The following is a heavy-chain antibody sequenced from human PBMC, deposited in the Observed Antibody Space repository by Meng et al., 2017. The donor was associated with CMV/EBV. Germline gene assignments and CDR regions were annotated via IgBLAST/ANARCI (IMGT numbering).Heavy chain of an antibody. J-gene: IGHJ6*02. CDR1: GFTFSSYS. Sequence: GGSLRLSCAASGFTFSSYSMNWVRQAPGKGLEWVSSISSSSSYIYYADSVKGRFTISRDNAKNSLYLQMNSLRAEDTAVYYCARDKAAAWDYYYYGMDVWGQGTTVTVSS. CDR3: ARDKAAAWDYYYYGMDV. CDR2: ISSSSSYI. D-gene: IGHD6-13*01. V-gene: IGHV3-21*01.